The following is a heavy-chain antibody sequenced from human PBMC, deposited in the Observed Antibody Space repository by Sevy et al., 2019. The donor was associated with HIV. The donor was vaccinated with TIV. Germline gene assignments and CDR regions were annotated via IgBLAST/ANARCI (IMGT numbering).Heavy chain of an antibody. CDR3: ASLPNNYYDSSGYSGNDAFDI. CDR1: GFTFGSYG. CDR2: IWNDRSNK. V-gene: IGHV3-33*01. J-gene: IGHJ3*02. D-gene: IGHD3-22*01. Sequence: GGSLRLSYAASGFTFGSYGMRWVRQAPGKGLEWVAVIWNDRSNKHYADSVKGRFTISRDNSKNTLYLQMNSLRAEDTAVYYCASLPNNYYDSSGYSGNDAFDIWGQGTMVTVSS.